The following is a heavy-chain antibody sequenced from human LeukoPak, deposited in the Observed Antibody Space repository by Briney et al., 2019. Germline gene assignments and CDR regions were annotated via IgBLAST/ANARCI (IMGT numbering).Heavy chain of an antibody. V-gene: IGHV4-39*07. CDR3: ARVIRWELLFDY. CDR2: IYSSVST. CDR1: GGSISSNAYH. Sequence: PSETLSLTCTVSGGSISSNAYHWAWIRQPPGKGLEWIGSIYSSVSTYYNPSLKSRVTISVDTSKNQFSPKLSSVTAADTAVYYCARVIRWELLFDYWGQGTLVTVSS. D-gene: IGHD1-26*01. J-gene: IGHJ4*02.